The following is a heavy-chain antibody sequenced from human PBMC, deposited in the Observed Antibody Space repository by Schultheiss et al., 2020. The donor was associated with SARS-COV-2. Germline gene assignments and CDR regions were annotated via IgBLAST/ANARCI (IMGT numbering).Heavy chain of an antibody. Sequence: SETLSLTCTVSGGSISSSSYYWGWIRQHPGKGLEWIGYIYYSGSTYYNPSLKSRVTISVDTSKNQFSLKLSSVTAADTAVYYCARIRRVIGDRYYFDYWGQGTLVTVSS. CDR3: ARIRRVIGDRYYFDY. V-gene: IGHV4-31*03. D-gene: IGHD3-22*01. CDR2: IYYSGST. J-gene: IGHJ4*02. CDR1: GGSISSSSYY.